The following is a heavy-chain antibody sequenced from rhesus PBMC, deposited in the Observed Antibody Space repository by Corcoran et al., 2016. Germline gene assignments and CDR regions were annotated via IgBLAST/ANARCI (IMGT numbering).Heavy chain of an antibody. Sequence: QVQLQESGPGLVKPSETLSLTCAVSGGSISDDYYWSWIRQPPGKGLEWIGYIYGSGGGTNYNPSLKKRVTISIYTSKNQFSLKLSSVTAADTAVYYCAREYCTGSGCYAYYGLDSWGQGVVVTVSS. CDR1: GGSISDDYY. V-gene: IGHV4-106*01. CDR2: IYGSGGGT. D-gene: IGHD2-21*01. J-gene: IGHJ6*01. CDR3: AREYCTGSGCYAYYGLDS.